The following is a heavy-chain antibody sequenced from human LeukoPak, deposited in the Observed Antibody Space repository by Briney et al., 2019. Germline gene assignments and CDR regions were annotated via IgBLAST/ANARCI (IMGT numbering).Heavy chain of an antibody. CDR1: GYTFTSYY. Sequence: GASVKVSCKASGYTFTSYYMHWVRQAPGQGLEWMGIINPSGGSTSYAQKFQGRVTMTRDTSTSTVYMELSSLRSEDTAVYYCAKDPSYGGNSKPVDYWGQGTLVTVSS. CDR3: AKDPSYGGNSKPVDY. CDR2: INPSGGST. V-gene: IGHV1-46*01. J-gene: IGHJ4*02. D-gene: IGHD4-23*01.